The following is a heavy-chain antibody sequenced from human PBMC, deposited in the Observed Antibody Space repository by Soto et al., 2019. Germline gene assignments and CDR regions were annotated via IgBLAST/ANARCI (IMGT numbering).Heavy chain of an antibody. V-gene: IGHV1-18*01. Sequence: ASVKVSCKASGYTFTSYGITWVRQAPGQGLEWMGWISAYNGNTNYAQKLQGRVTMTTDTSTSTAYMELRSLRSDDTAVYYCARVQWEPRAGYYFDYWGQGTLVTVSS. D-gene: IGHD1-26*01. CDR3: ARVQWEPRAGYYFDY. CDR1: GYTFTSYG. CDR2: ISAYNGNT. J-gene: IGHJ4*02.